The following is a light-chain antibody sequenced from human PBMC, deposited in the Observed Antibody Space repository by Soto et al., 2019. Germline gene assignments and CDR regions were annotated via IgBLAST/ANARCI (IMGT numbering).Light chain of an antibody. CDR2: TAS. J-gene: IGKJ5*01. CDR1: QDISSY. Sequence: DIQLTQSPSFLSASVGDRVTVTCRASQDISSYLAWYQQKPGKAPKLLIHTASTLQSGVPSRFSGSGSGAEFTLRISSLQPDDFATYYCQQRHSYPITFGQGTRLDIK. CDR3: QQRHSYPIT. V-gene: IGKV1-9*01.